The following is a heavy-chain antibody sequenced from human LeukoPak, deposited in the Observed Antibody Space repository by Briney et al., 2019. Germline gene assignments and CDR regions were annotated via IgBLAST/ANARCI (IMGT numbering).Heavy chain of an antibody. CDR1: GGSISSGSYY. Sequence: SETLSLTCTVSGGSISSGSYYWSWIRQPPGKGLEWIGRIYTSGSTNYNPSLKSRVTISVDTSKNQFSLKLSSVTAADTAVYYCARSLWSSGWYSIAFDIWGQGTMVTVSS. CDR3: ARSLWSSGWYSIAFDI. V-gene: IGHV4-61*02. CDR2: IYTSGST. J-gene: IGHJ3*02. D-gene: IGHD6-19*01.